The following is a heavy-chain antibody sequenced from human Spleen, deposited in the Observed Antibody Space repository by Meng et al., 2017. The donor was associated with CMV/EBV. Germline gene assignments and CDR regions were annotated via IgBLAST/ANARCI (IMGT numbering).Heavy chain of an antibody. J-gene: IGHJ6*02. CDR3: ARDKVVVVPAALYYYYYGMDV. V-gene: IGHV1-69*04. D-gene: IGHD2-2*01. Sequence: SVKVSCKASGGTFSSYTISWVRQAPGQGLEWMGRIIPILGIANYAQKFQGRVTITADKSTSTAYMELSSLRSEDTAVYYCARDKVVVVPAALYYYYYGMDVWGQGTTVTVSS. CDR2: IIPILGIA. CDR1: GGTFSSYT.